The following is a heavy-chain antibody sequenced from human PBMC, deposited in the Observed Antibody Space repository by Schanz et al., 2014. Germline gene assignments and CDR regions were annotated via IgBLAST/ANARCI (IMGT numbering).Heavy chain of an antibody. V-gene: IGHV1-69*04. CDR3: ARDGVDAAAGGNY. CDR2: IIPSLGLA. Sequence: VQLEQSGAEVKKPGSSVKVSCKASGGTFSSFGINWVRQAPGQGLEWMGRIIPSLGLAKYEQKFQDKVTITADTSTTTAYMELSGLRSEDTAVYCCARDGVDAAAGGNYWGQGTLVTVSS. J-gene: IGHJ4*02. D-gene: IGHD6-13*01. CDR1: GGTFSSFG.